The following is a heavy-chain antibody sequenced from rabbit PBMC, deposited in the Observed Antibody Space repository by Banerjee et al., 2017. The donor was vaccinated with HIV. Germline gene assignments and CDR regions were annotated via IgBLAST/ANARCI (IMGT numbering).Heavy chain of an antibody. D-gene: IGHD3-1*01. CDR3: ARNGNL. J-gene: IGHJ4*01. Sequence: QEQLEESGGDLVKPEGSLTLTCTASGFDLSRYYVMCWVRQAPGKGLEWIGCIDAGSGTTYYANWAKGRFTISKTSSTTVTLQMTSLTAADTATYFCARNGNLWGPGTLVTVS. V-gene: IGHV1S45*01. CDR1: GFDLSRYYV. CDR2: IDAGSGTT.